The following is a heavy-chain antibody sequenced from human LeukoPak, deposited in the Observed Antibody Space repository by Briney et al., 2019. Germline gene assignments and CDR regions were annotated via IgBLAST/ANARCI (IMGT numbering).Heavy chain of an antibody. CDR1: RFTFSDPY. V-gene: IGHV3-11*04. Sequence: GGSLRLSCEASRFTFSDPYMSWIRQAPGKGLECLSYISGSGTDINYADSVRGRFTISRDNAKNLLYLQMNDLRVEDTAVYYCARTASHLDYWGQGTLVTVSS. J-gene: IGHJ4*02. D-gene: IGHD5-18*01. CDR3: ARTASHLDY. CDR2: ISGSGTDI.